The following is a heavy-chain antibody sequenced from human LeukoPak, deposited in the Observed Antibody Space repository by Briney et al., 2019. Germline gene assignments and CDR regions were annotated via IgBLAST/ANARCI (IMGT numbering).Heavy chain of an antibody. V-gene: IGHV3-23*01. J-gene: IGHJ3*02. Sequence: GGSLRLSCAASGFTFSSYAMSWVRQAPGKGLEWVSAISGSGGSTYYADSVKGRFTISRDNAKNSLYLQMNSLRAEDTAVYYCARGEGGAAFDIWGQGTMVTVSS. CDR2: ISGSGGST. CDR3: ARGEGGAAFDI. D-gene: IGHD3-16*01. CDR1: GFTFSSYA.